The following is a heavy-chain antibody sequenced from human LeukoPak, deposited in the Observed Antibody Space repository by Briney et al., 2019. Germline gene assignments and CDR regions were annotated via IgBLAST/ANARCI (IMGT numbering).Heavy chain of an antibody. CDR2: IGTGGET. J-gene: IGHJ5*01. CDR3: AKHREDYGDSCLDDS. D-gene: IGHD4-17*01. Sequence: GGSLRLSCAASGFIFSAYAMSWVRQAPGQGLEWISVIGTGGETHYADSVKGRFTISRDNSKNTLYLQMNSLRAEDTAVYHCAKHREDYGDSCLDDSWGQGTLVTVSS. V-gene: IGHV3-23*01. CDR1: GFIFSAYA.